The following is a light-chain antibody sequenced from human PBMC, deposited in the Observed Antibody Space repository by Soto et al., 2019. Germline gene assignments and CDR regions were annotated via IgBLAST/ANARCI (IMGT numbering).Light chain of an antibody. CDR1: QSVRSN. J-gene: IGKJ1*01. Sequence: EIVMTQSPATLSVSPGERATLSCRASQSVRSNLAWYQQKPGQAPRLLIYGVSTRATGIPARFSGSASGTEFTLTISSLQSEDFAVYCCQQYNNWPPTFGQGTKVDIK. CDR3: QQYNNWPPT. V-gene: IGKV3-15*01. CDR2: GVS.